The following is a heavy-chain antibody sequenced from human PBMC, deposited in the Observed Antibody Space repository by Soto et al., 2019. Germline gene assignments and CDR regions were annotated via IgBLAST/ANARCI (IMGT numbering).Heavy chain of an antibody. Sequence: PSETLSLTCTASGGSVSTGIYYWSWIRQPPGKELEWIGYIYDIGSTNYNPSLKSRVTMSVDTSKNQFSLKLSSVTAADTAVYYCARDSSKCNYWLWGQGTLVTVSS. D-gene: IGHD4-4*01. J-gene: IGHJ4*02. CDR2: IYDIGST. CDR3: ARDSSKCNYWL. V-gene: IGHV4-61*01. CDR1: GGSVSTGIYY.